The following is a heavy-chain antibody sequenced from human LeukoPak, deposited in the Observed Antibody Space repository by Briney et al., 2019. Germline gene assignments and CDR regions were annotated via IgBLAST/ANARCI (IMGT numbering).Heavy chain of an antibody. J-gene: IGHJ4*02. V-gene: IGHV1-8*01. Sequence: ASVRVSCKTSGYTFTTHEMNWVRQAPGQGLEWMGWINPSSGSTVYSQKFQDRISMTMNTATSTAYLELSSLTSEDTAVYYCARLQRLLYSGSSYSDYWGQGTLVSVSS. CDR1: GYTFTTHE. CDR3: ARLQRLLYSGSSYSDY. CDR2: INPSSGST. D-gene: IGHD1-26*01.